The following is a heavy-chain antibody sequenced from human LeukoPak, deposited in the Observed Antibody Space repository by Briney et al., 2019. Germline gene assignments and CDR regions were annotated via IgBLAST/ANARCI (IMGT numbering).Heavy chain of an antibody. CDR1: GFTFSSYA. CDR3: AKVRPLYSSGPGYYFDY. V-gene: IGHV3-30-3*01. Sequence: PGGSLRLSCAASGFTFSSYAMHWVRQAPGKGLEWVAVISYDGSNKYYADSVKGRFTISRDNSKNTLYLQMNSLRAEDTAVYFCAKVRPLYSSGPGYYFDYWGQGTLVTVSS. CDR2: ISYDGSNK. D-gene: IGHD6-19*01. J-gene: IGHJ4*02.